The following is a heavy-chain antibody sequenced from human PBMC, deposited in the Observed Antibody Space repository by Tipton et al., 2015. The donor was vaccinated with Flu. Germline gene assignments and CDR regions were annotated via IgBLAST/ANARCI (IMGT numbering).Heavy chain of an antibody. CDR3: ARVRGYFDY. J-gene: IGHJ4*02. CDR2: INHSGST. D-gene: IGHD5-24*01. V-gene: IGHV4-39*07. CDR1: GGSISSSSYY. Sequence: TLSLTCTVSGGSISSSSYYWSWIRQPPGKGLEWIGEINHSGSTNYNPSLKSRVTISVDTSKNQFSLKLSSVTAADTAVYYCARVRGYFDYWGQGTLVTVSS.